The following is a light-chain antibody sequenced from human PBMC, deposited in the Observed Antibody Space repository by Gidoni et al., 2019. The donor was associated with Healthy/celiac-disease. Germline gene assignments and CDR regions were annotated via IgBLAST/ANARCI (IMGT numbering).Light chain of an antibody. CDR3: QPRSNWPQT. V-gene: IGKV3-11*01. Sequence: EIVLTQSPATLSLSPGERATLSCRASQSVSSYLAWYQPKPGQAPRLLIYDASNRATGIPARFSGSGSGTDFTLTIGSLEPEDFAVYYCQPRSNWPQTYGQGTKVEIK. CDR2: DAS. J-gene: IGKJ1*01. CDR1: QSVSSY.